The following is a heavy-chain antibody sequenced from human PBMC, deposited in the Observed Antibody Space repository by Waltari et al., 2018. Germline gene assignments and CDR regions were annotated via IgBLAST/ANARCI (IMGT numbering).Heavy chain of an antibody. J-gene: IGHJ4*02. CDR1: VFTFNDDG. Sequence: EVQLVESGGGMLRPGGSLRLSCAASVFTFNDDGLRGVRQVPGKGLEWVSGINWSGARTSYADSVMGRFTVSRDNAMNSLYLEMSSLRAEDTALYYCVREVFGSGWRESYFFDYWGQGTVVTVSS. CDR3: VREVFGSGWRESYFFDY. D-gene: IGHD6-19*01. V-gene: IGHV3-20*04. CDR2: INWSGART.